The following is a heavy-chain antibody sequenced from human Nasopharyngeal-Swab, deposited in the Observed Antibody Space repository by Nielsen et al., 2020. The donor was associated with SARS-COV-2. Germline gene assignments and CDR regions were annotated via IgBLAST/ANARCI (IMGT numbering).Heavy chain of an antibody. CDR3: AKDDVVRGDAFDI. V-gene: IGHV3-9*01. D-gene: IGHD3-10*01. CDR2: ITWNSGSM. J-gene: IGHJ3*02. CDR1: GFLFDDYA. Sequence: SLKISCAASGFLFDDYAMHWVRQRPGRGLEWVSGITWNSGSMGYADSVKGRFTISRDNTKSSLYLQMNSLRVEDTALYYCAKDDVVRGDAFDIWGQGTMVTVSS.